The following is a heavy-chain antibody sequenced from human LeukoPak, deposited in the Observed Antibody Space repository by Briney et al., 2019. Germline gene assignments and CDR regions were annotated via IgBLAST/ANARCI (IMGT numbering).Heavy chain of an antibody. V-gene: IGHV3-33*06. D-gene: IGHD3-22*01. Sequence: PGGSLRLSCAASGFTFSSYGMHWVRQAPGKGLEWVAVIWYDGSNKYYADSVKGRFTISRENSKNTLYLQMNSLRAEDTAVYYCAKDYYDISGLKGAFDIWGQGTMVTVSS. J-gene: IGHJ3*02. CDR2: IWYDGSNK. CDR3: AKDYYDISGLKGAFDI. CDR1: GFTFSSYG.